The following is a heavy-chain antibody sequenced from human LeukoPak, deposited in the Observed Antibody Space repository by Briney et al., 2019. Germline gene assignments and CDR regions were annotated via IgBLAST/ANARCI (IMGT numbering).Heavy chain of an antibody. J-gene: IGHJ4*02. Sequence: GASVKVSCKASGYTFTGYYMHWVRQAPGQGLEWMGWINPNSGGTNYAQKFQGRVTMTRDTSISTAYMKLSRLRSDDTAVYYCARASGSGSYPFDYWGQGTLVTVSS. D-gene: IGHD3-10*01. CDR2: INPNSGGT. V-gene: IGHV1-2*02. CDR3: ARASGSGSYPFDY. CDR1: GYTFTGYY.